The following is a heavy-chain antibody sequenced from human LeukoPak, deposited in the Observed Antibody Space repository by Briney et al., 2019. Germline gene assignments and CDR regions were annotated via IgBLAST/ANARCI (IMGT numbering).Heavy chain of an antibody. CDR3: ARGFAY. Sequence: SETLSLTCAVSGGSISSGTFYWGWIRQPPGSGLEWIGSVSYSGNTYYNPSLKSRATVSVDTSKNQFSLKLNSVTAADTAVYYCARGFAYWGQGTLVTVSS. V-gene: IGHV4-39*07. CDR1: GGSISSGTFY. CDR2: VSYSGNT. J-gene: IGHJ4*02.